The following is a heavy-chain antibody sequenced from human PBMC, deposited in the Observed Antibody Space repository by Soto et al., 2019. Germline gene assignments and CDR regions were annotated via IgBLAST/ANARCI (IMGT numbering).Heavy chain of an antibody. V-gene: IGHV4-59*01. CDR2: IYYSGST. J-gene: IGHJ6*02. D-gene: IGHD3-22*01. CDR3: AREIHDSSGPSFYYYGMDV. Sequence: SETLSLTCTVSGGSISSYYWSWIRQPPGKGLEWIGYIYYSGSTNYNPSLKSRVTISVDTSRNQFSLKLSSVTAADTAVYYCAREIHDSSGPSFYYYGMDVWGQGTTVTVSS. CDR1: GGSISSYY.